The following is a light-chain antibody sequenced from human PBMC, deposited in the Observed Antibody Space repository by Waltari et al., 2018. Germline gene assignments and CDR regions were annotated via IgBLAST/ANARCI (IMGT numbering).Light chain of an antibody. V-gene: IGKV3-15*01. CDR3: QQYDNWPRA. CDR2: GAS. CDR1: QSVSSN. J-gene: IGKJ1*01. Sequence: EIVMTQSPATLSVSPGERATLSCRASQSVSSNLAWYQQKPGQAPRLLISGASTSATGVPARFSGSGSGTEFTLTISSVQSEDFAIYYCQQYDNWPRAFGQGTKVEIK.